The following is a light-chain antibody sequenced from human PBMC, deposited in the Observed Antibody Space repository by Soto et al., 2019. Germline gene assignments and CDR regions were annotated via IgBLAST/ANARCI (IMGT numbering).Light chain of an antibody. CDR1: SSDVGNYDY. CDR3: SSYTSSSTFD. CDR2: DVS. Sequence: QSALTQPASVSGSPGQSITISCTGTSSDVGNYDYVSWYQHHPGQAPKLMIYDVSNRPSGVSNRFSGSKSGNTASLTISGLQAEDEADYSCSSYTSSSTFDFGPGTKLTVL. J-gene: IGLJ1*01. V-gene: IGLV2-14*01.